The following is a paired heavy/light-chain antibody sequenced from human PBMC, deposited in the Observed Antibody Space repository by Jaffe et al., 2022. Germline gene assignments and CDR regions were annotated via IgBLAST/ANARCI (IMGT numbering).Light chain of an antibody. Sequence: QSALTQPASVSGSPGQSITISCTGTSSDVGGYNYVSWYQQHPGKAPKLMIYDVSNRPSGVSNRFSGSKSGNTASLTISGLQAEDEADYYCSSYTSSSTPSYVFGTGTKVTVL. J-gene: IGLJ1*01. CDR1: SSDVGGYNY. CDR3: SSYTSSSTPSYV. V-gene: IGLV2-14*03. CDR2: DVS.
Heavy chain of an antibody. V-gene: IGHV4-59*01. CDR2: IYYSGST. CDR3: ARAYQRYSSGWYVRPQHYFDY. J-gene: IGHJ4*02. Sequence: QVQLQESGPGLVKPSETLSLTCTVSGGSISSYYWSWIRQPPGKGLEWIGYIYYSGSTNYNPSLKSRVTISVDTSKNQFSLKLSSVTAADTAVYYCARAYQRYSSGWYVRPQHYFDYWGQGTLVTVSS. CDR1: GGSISSYY. D-gene: IGHD6-19*01.